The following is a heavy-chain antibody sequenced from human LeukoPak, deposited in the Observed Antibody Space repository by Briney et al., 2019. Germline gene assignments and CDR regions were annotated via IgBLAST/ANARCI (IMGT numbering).Heavy chain of an antibody. J-gene: IGHJ6*02. D-gene: IGHD4-17*01. CDR1: GFSFDDYT. CDR2: ISWNSGNI. CDR3: ANHYGDYYGMDV. Sequence: GGSLRLSCAASGFSFDDYTMHWVRQAPGKGLEWVSGISWNSGNIGYAGSVRGRFTISRDNAKNSLYLQMNSLRPEDTALYYCANHYGDYYGMDVWGQGTTVIVSS. V-gene: IGHV3-9*01.